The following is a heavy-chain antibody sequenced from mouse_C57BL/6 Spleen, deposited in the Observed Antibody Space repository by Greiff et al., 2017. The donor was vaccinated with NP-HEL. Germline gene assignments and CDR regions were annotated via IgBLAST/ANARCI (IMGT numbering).Heavy chain of an antibody. Sequence: EVQLVESEGGLVQPGSSMKLSCTASGFTFSDYYMAWVRQVPEKGLEWVANINYDGSSTYYLDSLKSRFIISRDNAKNILYLQMSSLKSEDTATYYCAREELRREGFDYWGQGTTLTVSS. CDR2: INYDGSST. V-gene: IGHV5-16*01. CDR3: AREELRREGFDY. J-gene: IGHJ2*01. D-gene: IGHD2-4*01. CDR1: GFTFSDYY.